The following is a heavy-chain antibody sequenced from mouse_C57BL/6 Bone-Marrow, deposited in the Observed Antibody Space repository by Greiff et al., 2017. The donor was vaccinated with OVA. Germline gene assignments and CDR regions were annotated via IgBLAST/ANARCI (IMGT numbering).Heavy chain of an antibody. CDR1: GFNIKDYY. J-gene: IGHJ2*01. D-gene: IGHD2-4*01. Sequence: EVKLMESGAELVRPGASVKLSCTASGFNIKDYYMHWVKQRPEQGLEWIGRIDPEDGDTEYAPKFQGKATMTADTSSNTAYLQLSSLTSEDTAVYYCTSYDYDGGVLDYWGQGTTLTVSS. CDR3: TSYDYDGGVLDY. CDR2: IDPEDGDT. V-gene: IGHV14-1*01.